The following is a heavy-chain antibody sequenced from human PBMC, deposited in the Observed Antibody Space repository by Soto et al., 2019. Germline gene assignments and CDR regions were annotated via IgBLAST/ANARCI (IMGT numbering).Heavy chain of an antibody. Sequence: EGSVKVSCKASGYTFTSYGISWVRQAPGQGLEWMGWISAYNGNTNYAQKLQGRVTMTTDTSTSTAYMELRSLRSDDTAVYYCARARINMIVGPGYAFDIWGQGTMVTVSS. V-gene: IGHV1-18*04. CDR1: GYTFTSYG. D-gene: IGHD3-22*01. CDR2: ISAYNGNT. CDR3: ARARINMIVGPGYAFDI. J-gene: IGHJ3*02.